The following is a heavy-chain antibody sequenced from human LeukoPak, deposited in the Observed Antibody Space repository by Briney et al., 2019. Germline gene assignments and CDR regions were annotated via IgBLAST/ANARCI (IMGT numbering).Heavy chain of an antibody. J-gene: IGHJ4*02. D-gene: IGHD2-8*01. CDR2: INHSGST. V-gene: IGHV4-34*01. Sequence: KPSETLSLTCAVYGGSFSGYYWSWIRQPPGKGLEWIGEINHSGSTNYNPSLKSRVTISVDTSKNQFSLKLSSVTAADTAVYSCARSVHGDFDYWGQGILVTVSS. CDR1: GGSFSGYY. CDR3: ARSVHGDFDY.